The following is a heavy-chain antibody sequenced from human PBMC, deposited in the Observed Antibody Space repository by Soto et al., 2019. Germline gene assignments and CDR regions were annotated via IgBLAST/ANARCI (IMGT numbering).Heavy chain of an antibody. CDR3: LQDEWVVDATYDAFNL. J-gene: IGHJ3*01. CDR2: SSRHGGTT. V-gene: IGHV3-64D*06. Sequence: PGLSRRLSWAASVLTYGIHSMHAVRPDTGKGLLHVSASSRHGGTTFYPDYLKDRFSICRDASKNTLYIQMRSLRVEDTAVYYCLQDEWVVDATYDAFNLWGQWTMGTV. D-gene: IGHD1-26*01. CDR1: VLTYGIHS.